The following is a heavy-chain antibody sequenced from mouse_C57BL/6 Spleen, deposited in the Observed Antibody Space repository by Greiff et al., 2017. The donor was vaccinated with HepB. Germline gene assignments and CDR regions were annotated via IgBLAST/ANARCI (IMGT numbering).Heavy chain of an antibody. CDR1: GYAFSSSW. J-gene: IGHJ4*01. D-gene: IGHD2-2*01. CDR3: ATMVTTDLYAMDY. Sequence: QVQLQQSGPELVKPGASVKISCKASGYAFSSSWMNWVKQRPGKGLEWIGRIYPGDGDTNYNGKFKGKATLTADKSSSTAYMQLSSLTSADSAVYFCATMVTTDLYAMDYWVQGTSVTVSS. V-gene: IGHV1-82*01. CDR2: IYPGDGDT.